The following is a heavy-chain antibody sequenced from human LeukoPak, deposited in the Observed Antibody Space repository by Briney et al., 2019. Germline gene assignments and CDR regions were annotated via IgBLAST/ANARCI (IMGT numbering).Heavy chain of an antibody. J-gene: IGHJ6*02. CDR1: GFTFSSYE. V-gene: IGHV3-48*03. CDR3: ASGDYYYGMDV. CDR2: ISSSGSTI. Sequence: GGSLILSCAASGFTFSSYEMNWVRQAPGKGLEWVSYISSSGSTIYYADSVKGRFTISRDNAKNSLYLQMNSLRAEDTAVYYCASGDYYYGMDVWGQGTTVTVSS. D-gene: IGHD3-10*01.